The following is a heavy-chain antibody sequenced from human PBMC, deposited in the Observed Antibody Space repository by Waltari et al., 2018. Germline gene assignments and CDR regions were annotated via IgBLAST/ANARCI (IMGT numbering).Heavy chain of an antibody. CDR2: IYHSGST. D-gene: IGHD2-2*01. CDR3: ARRPAGEFDY. J-gene: IGHJ4*02. Sequence: QVQLQESGPGLVKPSETLSLTCAVSGYSISSGYYWGWIRQPPGKGLEWIGSIYHSGSTYYNPSLKSRVTISVDTSKNQFSLKLSSVTAADTAVYYCARRPAGEFDYWGQGTLVTVSS. CDR1: GYSISSGYY. V-gene: IGHV4-38-2*01.